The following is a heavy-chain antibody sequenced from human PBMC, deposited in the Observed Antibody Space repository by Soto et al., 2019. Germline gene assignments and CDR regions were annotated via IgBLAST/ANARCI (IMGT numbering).Heavy chain of an antibody. CDR3: AKPSATRHYYYGMDV. D-gene: IGHD1-26*01. V-gene: IGHV3-23*01. CDR2: ISGSGGST. CDR1: GFTFSSYA. Sequence: PGGSLRLSCAASGFTFSSYAMSWVRQAPGKGLEWVSAISGSGGSTYYADSVKGRFTISRDNSKNTLYLQLSSLRADDTAVYYCAKPSATRHYYYGMDVWGQGTTVTVSS. J-gene: IGHJ6*02.